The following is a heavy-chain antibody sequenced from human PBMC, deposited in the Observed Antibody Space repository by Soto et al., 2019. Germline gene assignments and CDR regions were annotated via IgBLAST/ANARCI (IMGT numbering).Heavy chain of an antibody. CDR3: ARRGALVVPAAIHYYYYGMDV. Sequence: SVKVSCKASGGTFSSYAISWVRQAPGQGLEWMGGIIPIFGTANYAQKFQGRVTITADESTSTAYMELSSLRSEDTAVYYCARRGALVVPAAIHYYYYGMDVWGQGTTVTVS. D-gene: IGHD2-2*01. J-gene: IGHJ6*02. CDR2: IIPIFGTA. CDR1: GGTFSSYA. V-gene: IGHV1-69*13.